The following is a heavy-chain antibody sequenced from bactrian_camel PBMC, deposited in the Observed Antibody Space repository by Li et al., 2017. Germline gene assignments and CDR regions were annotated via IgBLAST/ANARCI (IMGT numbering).Heavy chain of an antibody. J-gene: IGHJ6*01. CDR2: VHADGRT. V-gene: IGHV3S9*01. Sequence: HVQLVESGGGSVQAGGSLRLSCVASGFSQRRRYCMAWFRQAPVKGREGVVVVHADGRTRYADSVKGRFTISEDDAKTTLHLQMNSLKPEDTAMYYCAADPRRSLCLNPLPRDPGQWAGFFDYWGQGTQVTVS. CDR3: AADPRRSLCLNPLPRDPGQWAGFFDY. CDR1: GFSQRRRYC. D-gene: IGHD3*01.